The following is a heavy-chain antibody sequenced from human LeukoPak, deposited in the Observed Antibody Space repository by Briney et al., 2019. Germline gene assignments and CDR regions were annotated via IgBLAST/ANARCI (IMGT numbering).Heavy chain of an antibody. D-gene: IGHD2-2*01. V-gene: IGHV4-59*01. CDR1: GGSISSYY. CDR2: IYYSGST. CDR3: ARALPLVPAAAWFDP. J-gene: IGHJ5*02. Sequence: SETLSLTCTVSGGSISSYYWSWIRQPPGKGLEWIGYIYYSGSTNYNPSLKSRVTISVDTSKNQFSLKLNSVTAADTAVYYCARALPLVPAAAWFDPWGQGTLVTVSS.